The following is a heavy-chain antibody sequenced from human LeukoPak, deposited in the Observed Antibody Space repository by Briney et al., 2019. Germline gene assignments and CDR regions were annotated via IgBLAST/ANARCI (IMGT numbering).Heavy chain of an antibody. CDR3: ARVSDERWSSGWYVDY. V-gene: IGHV3-21*01. CDR2: ISSSSSYI. J-gene: IGHJ4*02. D-gene: IGHD6-19*01. CDR1: GFTFSSYS. Sequence: GGSLRLSCAASGFTFSSYSMNWVRQAPGKGLEWVSSISSSSSYIYYADSVKGRFTISRDNAMNSLYLQMNSLRAEDTAVYYCARVSDERWSSGWYVDYWGQGTLVTVSS.